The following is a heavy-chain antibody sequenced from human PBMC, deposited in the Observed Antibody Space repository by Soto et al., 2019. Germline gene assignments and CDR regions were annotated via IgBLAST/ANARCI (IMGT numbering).Heavy chain of an antibody. Sequence: ASVKVSCKASGYTFTSYYMHWVRQAPGQGLEWMGIINPSGGSTSYAQKFQGRVTMTRDTSTSTVYMELSSLRSEDTAVYYCARDREEMATKSAFDIWGQGTMVTVSS. CDR2: INPSGGST. CDR3: ARDREEMATKSAFDI. CDR1: GYTFTSYY. J-gene: IGHJ3*02. D-gene: IGHD5-12*01. V-gene: IGHV1-46*01.